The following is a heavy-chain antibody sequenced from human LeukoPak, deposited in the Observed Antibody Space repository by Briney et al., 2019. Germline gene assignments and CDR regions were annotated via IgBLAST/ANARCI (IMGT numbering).Heavy chain of an antibody. CDR1: GFTFDDYA. CDR3: AKDMAPHYDILTGAFDY. V-gene: IGHV3-9*01. CDR2: VSWNSGSI. D-gene: IGHD3-9*01. Sequence: GRSLRLSCAASGFTFDDYAVHWVRQAPGKGLEWVSGVSWNSGSIGYADSVKGRFTISRDNAKNSLYLQMNSLRAEDTALYYCAKDMAPHYDILTGAFDYWGQGTLVTVSS. J-gene: IGHJ4*02.